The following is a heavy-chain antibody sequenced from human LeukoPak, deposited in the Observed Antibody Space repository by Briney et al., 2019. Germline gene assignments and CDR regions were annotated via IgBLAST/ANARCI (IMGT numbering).Heavy chain of an antibody. V-gene: IGHV1-69*13. Sequence: GASVKVSCKASGGTFSSYAISWVRQAPGQGLEWMGGIIPIFGTANYAQKFQGRVTITADESTSTAYTELSSLRSEDTAVYYCARTSAGTSRAWFDPWGQGTLVTVSS. CDR1: GGTFSSYA. CDR2: IIPIFGTA. CDR3: ARTSAGTSRAWFDP. J-gene: IGHJ5*02. D-gene: IGHD6-19*01.